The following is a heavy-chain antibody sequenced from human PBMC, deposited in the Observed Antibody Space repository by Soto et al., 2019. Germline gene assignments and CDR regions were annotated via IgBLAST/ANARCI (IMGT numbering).Heavy chain of an antibody. CDR2: ISSSSSYI. D-gene: IGHD6-13*01. Sequence: GGSLRLSCAASGFTFSSYSMNWVRQAPGKGLEWVSSISSSSSYIYYADSVKGRFTISRDNAKNSLYLHMNSLRAEDTAVYYCARELVAAAAPFDYWGQGTLVTVSS. J-gene: IGHJ4*02. CDR3: ARELVAAAAPFDY. V-gene: IGHV3-21*01. CDR1: GFTFSSYS.